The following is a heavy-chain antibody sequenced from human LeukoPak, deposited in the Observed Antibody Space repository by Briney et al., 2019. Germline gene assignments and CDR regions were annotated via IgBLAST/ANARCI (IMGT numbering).Heavy chain of an antibody. CDR3: ARDHSSIAAAGRGFDY. Sequence: SETLSLTCTVSGGSISSSSYYWGWIRQPPGTGLEWIGSIYYSGSTYYNPSLKSRVTISVDTSKNQFSLKLSSVTAADTAVYYCARDHSSIAAAGRGFDYWGQGTLVTVSS. CDR2: IYYSGST. V-gene: IGHV4-39*07. J-gene: IGHJ4*02. D-gene: IGHD6-13*01. CDR1: GGSISSSSYY.